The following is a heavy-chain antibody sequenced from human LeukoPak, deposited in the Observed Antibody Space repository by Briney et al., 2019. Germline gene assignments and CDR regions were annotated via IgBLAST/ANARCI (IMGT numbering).Heavy chain of an antibody. CDR2: IRYDGSNT. J-gene: IGHJ4*02. V-gene: IGHV3-30*02. CDR1: GFTFSSYG. CDR3: AKDSRNYFSPDY. Sequence: GGSLRLSCAASGFTFSSYGMHWVRQAPGTGLEWVAFIRYDGSNTYYADSVKGRFTISRDNSKNSLYLQMKSLRAEDTAVYYCAKDSRNYFSPDYWGQGTPVTVSS. D-gene: IGHD1-7*01.